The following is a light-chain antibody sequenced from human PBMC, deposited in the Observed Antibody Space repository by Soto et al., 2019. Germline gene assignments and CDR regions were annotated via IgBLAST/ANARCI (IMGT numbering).Light chain of an antibody. CDR3: LQHYNFPYT. CDR2: AAS. Sequence: AIQMTQSPSSLSASVGDRVTITCRASQGIRNDLGWYQQRPGEAPKLLIYAASSLQSGVPSRFSGSGSGTDFTLTISSLQPEDFASYYCLQHYNFPYTFGQGTKLEIK. CDR1: QGIRND. J-gene: IGKJ2*01. V-gene: IGKV1-6*01.